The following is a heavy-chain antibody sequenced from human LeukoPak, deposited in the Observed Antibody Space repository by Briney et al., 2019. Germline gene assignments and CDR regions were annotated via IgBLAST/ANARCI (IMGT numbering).Heavy chain of an antibody. Sequence: SQTLSLTCAISGDSVSSISVAGNWIRQSPSRGLGWLGRTYYRSKWYYEYAVSVKGRININPDPSKNQFSLKLNSVTPEDTAVYYCALARSEYHYGMDVWGQGTTVTVSS. CDR3: ALARSEYHYGMDV. J-gene: IGHJ6*02. CDR2: TYYRSKWYY. V-gene: IGHV6-1*01. CDR1: GDSVSSISVA.